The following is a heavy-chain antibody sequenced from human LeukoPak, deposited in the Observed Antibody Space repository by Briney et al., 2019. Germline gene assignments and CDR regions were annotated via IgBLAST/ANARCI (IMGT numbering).Heavy chain of an antibody. CDR1: GFTFSSYW. Sequence: PGGSLRLSCAASGFTFSSYWMHWVRQAPGKGMEWVANIKQDGSEQYYADSVKGRFTISRDNAKNSLYLQMNSLRAEDTAVYYCSRSLDYWGQGALVTVSS. CDR3: SRSLDY. CDR2: IKQDGSEQ. J-gene: IGHJ4*02. V-gene: IGHV3-7*01.